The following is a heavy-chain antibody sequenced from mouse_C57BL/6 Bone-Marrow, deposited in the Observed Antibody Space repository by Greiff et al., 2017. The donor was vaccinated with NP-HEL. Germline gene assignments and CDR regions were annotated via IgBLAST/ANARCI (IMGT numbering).Heavy chain of an antibody. D-gene: IGHD2-4*01. CDR1: GYTFTSYW. CDR2: IHPNSGST. Sequence: QVQLQQPGAELVKPGASVKLSCKASGYTFTSYWMHWVKQRPGQGLEWIGMIHPNSGSTNYNEKFKSKATLTVDKSSSTAYMQLSSLTSEDSAVYYCARGRLRGWYFDVWGTGTTVTVSS. V-gene: IGHV1-64*01. CDR3: ARGRLRGWYFDV. J-gene: IGHJ1*03.